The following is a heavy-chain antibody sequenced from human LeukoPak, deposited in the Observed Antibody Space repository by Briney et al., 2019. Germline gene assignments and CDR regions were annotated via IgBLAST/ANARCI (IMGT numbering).Heavy chain of an antibody. V-gene: IGHV1-69*04. Sequence: SVKVSCKASGGAFSSYAISWVQQAPGQGLEWMGRIIPILGIANYAQKFQGRVTITADKSTSTAYMELSSLRSEDTAVYYCARSPPLAAAGRGYYYYGMDVWGQGTTVTVSS. CDR1: GGAFSSYA. D-gene: IGHD6-13*01. J-gene: IGHJ6*02. CDR3: ARSPPLAAAGRGYYYYGMDV. CDR2: IIPILGIA.